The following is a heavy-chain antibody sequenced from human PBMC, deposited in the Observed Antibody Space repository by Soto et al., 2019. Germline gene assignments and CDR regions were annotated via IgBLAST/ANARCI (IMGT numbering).Heavy chain of an antibody. CDR1: GFTFSSYA. CDR2: ISGSGGST. Sequence: GGSLRLSCAASGFTFSSYAMSWVRQAPGMGLEWVSAISGSGGSTYYADSVKGRFTISRDNSKNTLYLQMNSLRAEDTAVYYCAKDYDILTGYPTLFDPWGPGTQVTVSS. D-gene: IGHD3-9*01. J-gene: IGHJ5*02. CDR3: AKDYDILTGYPTLFDP. V-gene: IGHV3-23*01.